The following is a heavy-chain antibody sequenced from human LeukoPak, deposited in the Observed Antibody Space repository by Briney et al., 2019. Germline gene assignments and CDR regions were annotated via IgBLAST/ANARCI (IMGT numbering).Heavy chain of an antibody. J-gene: IGHJ4*02. CDR1: GGTFSSYG. V-gene: IGHV1-69*13. D-gene: IGHD4-11*01. Sequence: SVKVSCKASGGTFSSYGINWVRQAPGQGLEWMGGIVPMYGTRNYAQKFQGRVIITADESTTTAYMELRSLRSEDTAVYYCERETSNYYYFDSWGQGTLVTVSS. CDR2: IVPMYGTR. CDR3: ERETSNYYYFDS.